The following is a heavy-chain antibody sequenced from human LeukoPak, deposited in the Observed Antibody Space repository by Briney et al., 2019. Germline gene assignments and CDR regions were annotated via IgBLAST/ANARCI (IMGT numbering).Heavy chain of an antibody. CDR3: AKARLWDYYYYMDV. Sequence: GGSLRLSCAASGFTFSSYAMNWVRQAPGKGLKWVSGISGSGGSTYYADSVKGRFTISRDNSKNTLYLQMNSLRAEDTAVYYCAKARLWDYYYYMDVWGKGTTVTISS. CDR2: ISGSGGST. V-gene: IGHV3-23*01. J-gene: IGHJ6*03. CDR1: GFTFSSYA. D-gene: IGHD4/OR15-4a*01.